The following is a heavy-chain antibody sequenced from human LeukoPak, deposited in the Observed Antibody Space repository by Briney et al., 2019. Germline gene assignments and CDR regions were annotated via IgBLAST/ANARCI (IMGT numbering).Heavy chain of an antibody. CDR1: GFTFCRYA. D-gene: IGHD6-13*01. V-gene: IGHV3-23*01. CDR3: ARVQYSSSWYAYYYYYMDV. CDR2: ISGSGGST. Sequence: GGSLRLSCAASGFTFCRYAMSWVRQAPGKGLEWVSAISGSGGSTYYADSVKGRFTISRDNAKNSLYLQMNSLRAEDTALYYCARVQYSSSWYAYYYYYMDVWGKGTTVTVSS. J-gene: IGHJ6*03.